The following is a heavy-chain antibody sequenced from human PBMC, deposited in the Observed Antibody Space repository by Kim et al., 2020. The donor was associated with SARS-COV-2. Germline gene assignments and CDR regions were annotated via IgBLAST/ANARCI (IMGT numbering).Heavy chain of an antibody. V-gene: IGHV3-23*03. J-gene: IGHJ1*01. Sequence: ADSVRGRFSISRDDSQNTLYLQMNSLRPEDTAVYYCARAGDSSGYKYFQHWGRGTLVIVSS. D-gene: IGHD3-22*01. CDR3: ARAGDSSGYKYFQH.